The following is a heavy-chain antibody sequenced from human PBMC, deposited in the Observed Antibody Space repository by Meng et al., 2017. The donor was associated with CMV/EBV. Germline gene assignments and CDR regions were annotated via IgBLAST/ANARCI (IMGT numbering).Heavy chain of an antibody. J-gene: IGHJ4*02. D-gene: IGHD2-15*01. V-gene: IGHV1-18*01. Sequence: HVQLVQSGAEVQQPGDSVKVSCKASGYTFTSYGISWVRQAPGQGLEWMGWISAYNGNTNSAQKRQGRVTMTTDTSTSTAYMELRSLRSDDTAVYYCARMEVGGGSCYSDYWGQGTLVTVSS. CDR1: GYTFTSYG. CDR3: ARMEVGGGSCYSDY. CDR2: ISAYNGNT.